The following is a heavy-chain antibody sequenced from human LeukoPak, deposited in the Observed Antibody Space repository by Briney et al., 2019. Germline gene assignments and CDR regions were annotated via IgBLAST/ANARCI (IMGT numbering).Heavy chain of an antibody. CDR3: ARDESQEMVTIRGFDY. V-gene: IGHV3-74*01. J-gene: IGHJ4*02. CDR1: GFTFSSYW. D-gene: IGHD5-24*01. CDR2: INRDGSTT. Sequence: GGSLRLSCAASGFTFSSYWMHWVRQAPGKGLVWVSCINRDGSTTRYADSVRGRFTISRDNAKSILYLQINSLGRDGKAVYYYARDESQEMVTIRGFDYWGQGTLVTVSS.